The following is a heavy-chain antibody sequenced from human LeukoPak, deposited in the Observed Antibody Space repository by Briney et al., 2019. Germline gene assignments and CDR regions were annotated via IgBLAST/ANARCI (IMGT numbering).Heavy chain of an antibody. CDR1: GFTFSSYS. D-gene: IGHD6-6*01. CDR2: ISSSSSYI. CDR3: ARGSIAARLVDDDFDY. J-gene: IGHJ4*02. Sequence: GGSLRLSCAASGFTFSSYSMNWVRQAPGKGLEWVSSISSSSSYIYYADSVKGRFTISRDNAKNSLYLQMNSLRAEDTAVYYCARGSIAARLVDDDFDYWGQGTLVTVSS. V-gene: IGHV3-21*01.